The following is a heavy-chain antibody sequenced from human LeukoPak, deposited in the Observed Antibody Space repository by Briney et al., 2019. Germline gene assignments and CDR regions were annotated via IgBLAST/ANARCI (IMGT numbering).Heavy chain of an antibody. D-gene: IGHD1-1*01. J-gene: IGHJ3*02. CDR1: GCTFTGYY. CDR3: ARGKATGTLSRAFDI. CDR2: INPNSGGT. Sequence: ASVKVSCKASGCTFTGYYMHWVRQAPGQGLEWMGWINPNSGGTNYAQKFQGRVTMTRDTTISTAYMELSRLRSDDTAVYYCARGKATGTLSRAFDIWGQGTMVTVSS. V-gene: IGHV1-2*02.